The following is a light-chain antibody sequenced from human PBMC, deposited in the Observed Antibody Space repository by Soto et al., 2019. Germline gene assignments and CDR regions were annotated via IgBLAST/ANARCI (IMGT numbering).Light chain of an antibody. V-gene: IGKV3-15*01. Sequence: ERVMTQSPGTLSVSPGERATLSCRASQSVNNNLAWYQQKPGQARRLLIYGASTRATGIPARFSGNGSGTEFTISISSLESAVISFFYCQQDNYCPLTFGAGTKVEIK. CDR1: QSVNNN. J-gene: IGKJ4*01. CDR3: QQDNYCPLT. CDR2: GAS.